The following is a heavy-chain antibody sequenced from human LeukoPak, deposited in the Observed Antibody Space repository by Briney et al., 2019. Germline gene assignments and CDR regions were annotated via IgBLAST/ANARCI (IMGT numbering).Heavy chain of an antibody. CDR1: GYTFTSYG. J-gene: IGHJ5*02. V-gene: IGHV1-18*01. Sequence: ASVKVSCKASGYTFTSYGISWVRQAPGQGLEWMGWISAYNGNTNYAQKLQGRVTMTTDTSTSTAYMELRSLRSDDTAVYYCARVPITMVRGAPGINWFDHWGQGTLVTVSS. CDR2: ISAYNGNT. CDR3: ARVPITMVRGAPGINWFDH. D-gene: IGHD3-10*01.